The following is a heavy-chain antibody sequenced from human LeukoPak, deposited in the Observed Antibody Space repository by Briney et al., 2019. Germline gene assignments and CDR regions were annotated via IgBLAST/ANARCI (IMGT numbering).Heavy chain of an antibody. CDR1: GYTFTGYY. D-gene: IGHD3-3*01. CDR2: INPNSGGT. CDR3: ARDPEYFDFWNGYYPYYFDY. Sequence: ASVKVSCKASGYTFTGYYMHWVRQAPGQGLEWMGWINPNSGGTNYAQKFQGRVTMTRDTSISTAYMELSSLRSDDTAVYYCARDPEYFDFWNGYYPYYFDYWGQGTLVTVSS. J-gene: IGHJ4*02. V-gene: IGHV1-2*02.